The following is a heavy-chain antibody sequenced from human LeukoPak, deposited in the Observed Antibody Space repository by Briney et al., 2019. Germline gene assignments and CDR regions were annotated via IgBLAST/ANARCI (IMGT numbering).Heavy chain of an antibody. Sequence: SETLSLTCTVSGGSISSYYWSWIRQPPGKGLEWIGYIYYSGSTNYNPSLKSRVTISVDTSKNQFSLELSSVTAADTAVYYCARGHSSGWYFDLWGRGTLVTVSS. CDR1: GGSISSYY. CDR2: IYYSGST. V-gene: IGHV4-59*08. J-gene: IGHJ2*01. D-gene: IGHD6-19*01. CDR3: ARGHSSGWYFDL.